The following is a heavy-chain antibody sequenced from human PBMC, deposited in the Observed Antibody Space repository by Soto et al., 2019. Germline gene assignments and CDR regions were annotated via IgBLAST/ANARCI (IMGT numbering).Heavy chain of an antibody. V-gene: IGHV3-23*01. CDR3: AKAGDYGTNRWFDP. D-gene: IGHD4-17*01. Sequence: EVQLLESGGGLVQPGGSLRLPCAASGFSFSNSAMNWVRQAPGKGLEWVSAISSSGGRTYYADSVKGRFTISRDDSKNTLYLQMHNLRAEDTAVYYCAKAGDYGTNRWFDPWGQGTLVTVSS. CDR2: ISSSGGRT. CDR1: GFSFSNSA. J-gene: IGHJ5*02.